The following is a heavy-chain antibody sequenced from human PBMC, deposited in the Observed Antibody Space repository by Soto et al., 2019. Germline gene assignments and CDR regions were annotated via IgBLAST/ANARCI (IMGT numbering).Heavy chain of an antibody. CDR3: ARNRDGFLDY. CDR2: ISHSSTHI. D-gene: IGHD5-12*01. V-gene: IGHV3-21*01. Sequence: PGGSLRLSCEASGFSFSSYSMNWVRQAPGKGLEWVSSISHSSTHIYYADSLKGRITISRDNAKNSVYLQVNSLRAEDTAIYYCARNRDGFLDYWGTGTLVTSPQ. CDR1: GFSFSSYS. J-gene: IGHJ4*02.